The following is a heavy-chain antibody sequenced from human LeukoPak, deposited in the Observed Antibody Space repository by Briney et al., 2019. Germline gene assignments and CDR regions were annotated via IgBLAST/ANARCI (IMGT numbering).Heavy chain of an antibody. J-gene: IGHJ5*02. CDR1: GGSISSSSYY. CDR2: IYYSGST. D-gene: IGHD5-18*01. Sequence: KTSETLSLTCTVSGGSISSSSYYWSWIRQPPGKGLEWIGYIYYSGSTNYNPSLKSRVTISVDTSKNQFSLKLSSVTAADTALYYCARGVDTAMITLNWFDPWGQGTLVTVSS. V-gene: IGHV4-61*01. CDR3: ARGVDTAMITLNWFDP.